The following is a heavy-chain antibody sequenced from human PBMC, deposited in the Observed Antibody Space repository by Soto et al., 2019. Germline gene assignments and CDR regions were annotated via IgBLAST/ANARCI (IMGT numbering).Heavy chain of an antibody. Sequence: SETLSLTCSVSGAALNSGNYYWSWIRQVPGKGPEWIGHIYVTGAVDYNPSLRDRITISQDTSERQFSLNLRLVTAADTAVYYCARLRIATNNYKWFDPWGQGTLVTVSS. CDR3: ARLRIATNNYKWFDP. CDR2: IYVTGAV. J-gene: IGHJ5*02. CDR1: GAALNSGNYY. V-gene: IGHV4-31*03. D-gene: IGHD2-21*01.